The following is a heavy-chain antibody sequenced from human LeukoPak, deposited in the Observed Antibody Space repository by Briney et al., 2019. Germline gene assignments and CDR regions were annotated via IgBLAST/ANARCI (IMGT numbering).Heavy chain of an antibody. Sequence: PSETLSLTCAVYGGSFSGYYWSWIRQPPGKGLEWIGEINPSGSTNYNPSLKSRVTTSVDTSKNQSSPKLSSVTAADTAVYYCARGGPAPDSSGYYYFDYWGQGTLVTVSS. V-gene: IGHV4-34*01. J-gene: IGHJ4*02. D-gene: IGHD3-22*01. CDR2: INPSGST. CDR3: ARGGPAPDSSGYYYFDY. CDR1: GGSFSGYY.